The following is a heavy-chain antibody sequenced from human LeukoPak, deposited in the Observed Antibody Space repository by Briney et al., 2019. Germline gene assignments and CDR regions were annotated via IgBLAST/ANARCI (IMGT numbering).Heavy chain of an antibody. J-gene: IGHJ4*02. D-gene: IGHD3-10*01. CDR3: ARRDPNRGAYYFDY. CDR2: IYYSGST. Sequence: SSETLSLTCTVSGGSISSYYWSWIRQPPGKGLEWIGYIYYSGSTNYNPPLKSRVTISVDTSKNQFSLKLSSVTAADTAVYYCARRDPNRGAYYFDYWGQGTLVTVSS. CDR1: GGSISSYY. V-gene: IGHV4-59*08.